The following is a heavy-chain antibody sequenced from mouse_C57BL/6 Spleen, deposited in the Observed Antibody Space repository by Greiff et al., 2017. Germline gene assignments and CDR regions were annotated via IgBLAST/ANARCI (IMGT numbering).Heavy chain of an antibody. Sequence: QVQLQQPGTELVKPGASVKLSCKASVYTFTSYWMHWVKQRPGQGLEWIGNINPSNGGTNYNEKFKSKATLTVDKSSSTAYMQLSTLTSEYSAVYYCAREGDYYGSSYFDYWGQGTTLTVSS. J-gene: IGHJ2*01. CDR2: INPSNGGT. V-gene: IGHV1-53*01. CDR3: AREGDYYGSSYFDY. D-gene: IGHD1-1*01. CDR1: VYTFTSYW.